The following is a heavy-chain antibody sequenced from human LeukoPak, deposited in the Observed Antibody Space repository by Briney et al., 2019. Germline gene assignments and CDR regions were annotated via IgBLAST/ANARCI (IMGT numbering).Heavy chain of an antibody. J-gene: IGHJ5*02. D-gene: IGHD2-21*01. Sequence: PGGSLRLSCAASGFTFSSYAMHWVRQAPGKGLEWVAVISYDGSNKYYADSVKGRFTISRDNSKNTLYLQMNSPRAEDTAVYYCARDHGVVVGWFDPWGQGTLVTVSS. CDR1: GFTFSSYA. CDR2: ISYDGSNK. V-gene: IGHV3-30*04. CDR3: ARDHGVVVGWFDP.